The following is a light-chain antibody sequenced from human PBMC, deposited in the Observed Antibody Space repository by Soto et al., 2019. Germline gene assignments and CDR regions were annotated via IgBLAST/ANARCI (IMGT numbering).Light chain of an antibody. V-gene: IGKV1-5*03. J-gene: IGKJ3*01. CDR2: KAS. Sequence: DIQMTQSPSTLSGSVGDRVTITCRASQTISSWLAWYQQKPGKAPKLLIYKASTLKSGVPSRFSGSGSGTEFTLTISSLQPDDFATYYCQQLNSYPRTFGLGTKVDIK. CDR3: QQLNSYPRT. CDR1: QTISSW.